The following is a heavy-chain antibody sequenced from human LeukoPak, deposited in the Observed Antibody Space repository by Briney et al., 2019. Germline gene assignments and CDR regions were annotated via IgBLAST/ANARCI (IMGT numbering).Heavy chain of an antibody. D-gene: IGHD3-16*01. CDR2: IYPSGDT. V-gene: IGHV4-39*01. J-gene: IGHJ4*02. CDR1: GDSISGISYY. Sequence: PSETLSPTCTVSGDSISGISYYWGWIRQSPGTGLEWIGSIYPSGDTHYNPSLKSRLTVSVDMSKNQFFLKLTSVTAADTALYYCVRHPGGGHTEGYFDFWGQGVLVTVSS. CDR3: VRHPGGGHTEGYFDF.